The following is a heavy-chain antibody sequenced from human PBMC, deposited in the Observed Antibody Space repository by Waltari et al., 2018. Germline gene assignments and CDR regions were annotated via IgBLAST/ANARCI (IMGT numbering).Heavy chain of an antibody. J-gene: IGHJ6*02. V-gene: IGHV1-69*12. D-gene: IGHD6-13*01. Sequence: QVQLVQSGAEVKKPGSSVKVSCKASGGTFSSYAISWVRQAPGQGLEWMGGIIPIFGTANYAQKFQGRVTITADESTGTAYMELSSLRSEDTAVYYCARDPGIAAAGYYYYYGMDVWGQGTTVTVSS. CDR1: GGTFSSYA. CDR2: IIPIFGTA. CDR3: ARDPGIAAAGYYYYYGMDV.